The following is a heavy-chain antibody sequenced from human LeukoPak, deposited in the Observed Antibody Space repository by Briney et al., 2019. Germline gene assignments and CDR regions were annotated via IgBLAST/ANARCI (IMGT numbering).Heavy chain of an antibody. CDR1: GFTFSSYG. CDR3: ARDHRDSSGWYNRAFDI. Sequence: GGSLRLSCAVSGFTFSSYGMHWVRQAPGKGLEWVAVTWYDGSNKYYADSVKGRFTISRDNSKNTLYLQMNSLRAEDTAVYYCARDHRDSSGWYNRAFDIWGQGTMVTVSS. CDR2: TWYDGSNK. D-gene: IGHD6-19*01. V-gene: IGHV3-33*01. J-gene: IGHJ3*02.